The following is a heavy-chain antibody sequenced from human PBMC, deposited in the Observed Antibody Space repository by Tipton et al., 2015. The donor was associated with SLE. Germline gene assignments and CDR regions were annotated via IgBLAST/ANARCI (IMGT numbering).Heavy chain of an antibody. CDR1: GGSLTSGTYY. CDR3: ARVEERYYYDSSGYYLGAFDI. J-gene: IGHJ3*02. D-gene: IGHD3-22*01. V-gene: IGHV4-39*07. Sequence: TLSLTCAVSGGSLTSGTYYWGWIRQPPGKGLEWIGSLYYSGSISYSGSTYYNPSLKSRVTISVDTSKNQFSLKLSSVTAADTAVYYCARVEERYYYDSSGYYLGAFDIWGQGTMVTVSS. CDR2: ISYSGST.